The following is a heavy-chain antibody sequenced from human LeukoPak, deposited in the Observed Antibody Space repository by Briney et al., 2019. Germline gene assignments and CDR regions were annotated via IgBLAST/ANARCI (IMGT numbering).Heavy chain of an antibody. CDR2: FSGSGGGT. CDR3: ARSRDGYNGLFDP. V-gene: IGHV3-23*01. D-gene: IGHD5-24*01. CDR1: GFTFSSYA. Sequence: GGSLRLSCAASGFTFSSYAMSWVRQAPGKGLEWVSAFSGSGGGTYYADSVKGRFTISRDNSKNTLYLQMNRLRAEDTAVYYCARSRDGYNGLFDPWGQGTLVTVSS. J-gene: IGHJ5*02.